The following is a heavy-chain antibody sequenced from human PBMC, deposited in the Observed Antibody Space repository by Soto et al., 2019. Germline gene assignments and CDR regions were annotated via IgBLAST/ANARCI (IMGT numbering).Heavy chain of an antibody. J-gene: IGHJ5*02. CDR3: ARDLMDYYDSSGYDNWFDP. CDR2: ISAYNGNT. Sequence: GASVKVSCKASGYTFTSYGISWVRQAPGQGXEWMGWISAYNGNTNYAQKLQGRVTMTTDTSTSTAYMELRSLRSDDTAVYYCARDLMDYYDSSGYDNWFDPWGQGPLVTVSS. D-gene: IGHD3-22*01. V-gene: IGHV1-18*01. CDR1: GYTFTSYG.